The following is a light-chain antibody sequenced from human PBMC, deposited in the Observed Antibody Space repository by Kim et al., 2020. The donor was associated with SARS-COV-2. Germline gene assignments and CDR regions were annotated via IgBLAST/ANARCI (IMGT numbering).Light chain of an antibody. Sequence: GQRVTICWSGGHSNIGSQNVYWYKQFPETAPKHLMYSNNQRPSGVPDRFSGSKSGTSASLAITGLRSEDEADDYCAAWDDSLSGSVFGGGTQLTVL. V-gene: IGLV1-47*01. CDR1: HSNIGSQN. J-gene: IGLJ2*01. CDR2: SNN. CDR3: AAWDDSLSGSV.